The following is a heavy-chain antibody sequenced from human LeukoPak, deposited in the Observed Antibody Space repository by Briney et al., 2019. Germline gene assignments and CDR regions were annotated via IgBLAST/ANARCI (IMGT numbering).Heavy chain of an antibody. CDR3: ASHGGFDP. CDR2: IYYSGST. V-gene: IGHV4-4*02. J-gene: IGHJ5*02. Sequence: SGTLSLTCAVSGDSISSGNWWSWVRQPPGKGLEWIGSIYYSGSTYYNPSLKSRVTISVDTSKNQFSLKLSSVTAADTAVYYCASHGGFDPWGQGTLVTVSS. CDR1: GDSISSGNW.